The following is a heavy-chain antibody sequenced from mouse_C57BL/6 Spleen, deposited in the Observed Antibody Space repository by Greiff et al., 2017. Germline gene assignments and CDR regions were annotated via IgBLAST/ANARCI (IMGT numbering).Heavy chain of an antibody. V-gene: IGHV1-55*01. CDR3: ARSITTVPFDY. CDR2: IYPGSGST. Sequence: QVQLQQPGAELVKPGASVKMSCKASGYTFTSYWITWVKQRPGQGLEWIGDIYPGSGSTNYNEKFKSTATLTVDTASSTAYMQLSSLTSEDSAVYYCARSITTVPFDYWGQGTTLTVSS. CDR1: GYTFTSYW. D-gene: IGHD1-1*01. J-gene: IGHJ2*01.